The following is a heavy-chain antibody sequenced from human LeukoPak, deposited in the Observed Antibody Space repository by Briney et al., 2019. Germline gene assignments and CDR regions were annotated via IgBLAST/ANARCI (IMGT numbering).Heavy chain of an antibody. CDR3: ARITITFGGVIVTGYYFDY. Sequence: PEGSLRLSCAASGFTFSDYYMSWIRQAPGKGLEWVSYISSSGSTIYYADSVKGRFTISRDNAKNSLYLQMNSLRAEDTAVYYCARITITFGGVIVTGYYFDYWGQGTLVTVSS. CDR1: GFTFSDYY. D-gene: IGHD3-16*02. CDR2: ISSSGSTI. V-gene: IGHV3-11*01. J-gene: IGHJ4*02.